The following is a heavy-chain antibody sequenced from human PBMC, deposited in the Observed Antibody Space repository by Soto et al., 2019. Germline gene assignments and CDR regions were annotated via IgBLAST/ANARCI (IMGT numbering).Heavy chain of an antibody. CDR1: GGSVNRGVYS. J-gene: IGHJ5*02. CDR3: ARSIVTPSAMFDH. CDR2: IYRTGHT. Sequence: PSETLSLTCAVSGGSVNRGVYSWSWIRQTPGRGLEWLAYIYRTGHTIYNPSLHSRATISLDEPNNQFSLHLTSVTAADTAVYYCARSIVTPSAMFDHWGQGLLVTVSS. D-gene: IGHD2-2*01. V-gene: IGHV4-30-2*01.